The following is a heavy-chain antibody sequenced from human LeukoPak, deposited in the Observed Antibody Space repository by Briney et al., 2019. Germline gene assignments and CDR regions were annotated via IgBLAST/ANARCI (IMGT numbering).Heavy chain of an antibody. CDR1: GGTFSSYA. V-gene: IGHV1-3*01. CDR2: INAGNGNT. J-gene: IGHJ4*02. Sequence: ASVKVSCKASGGTFSSYAISWVRQAPGQRLEWMGWINAGNGNTKYSQKFQGRVTITRDTSASTAYMELSSLRSEDTAVYYCARDLGATFDYWGQGTLVTVSS. CDR3: ARDLGATFDY. D-gene: IGHD1-26*01.